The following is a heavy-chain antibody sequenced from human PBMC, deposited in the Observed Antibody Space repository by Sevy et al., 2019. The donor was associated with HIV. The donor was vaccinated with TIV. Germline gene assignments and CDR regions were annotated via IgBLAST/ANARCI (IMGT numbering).Heavy chain of an antibody. D-gene: IGHD3-22*01. V-gene: IGHV4-59*01. Sequence: SETLSLTCAVSGGAINSFFWSWIRQSPGKGLEWIGYVYDSGNSEYNPSLRSRVTISVDTSKKQFSLKLSSVTAADTAVYYCARGGGIYYDSRGFHPQYYFDSWGQGTLVTVSS. J-gene: IGHJ4*02. CDR1: GGAINSFF. CDR3: ARGGGIYYDSRGFHPQYYFDS. CDR2: VYDSGNS.